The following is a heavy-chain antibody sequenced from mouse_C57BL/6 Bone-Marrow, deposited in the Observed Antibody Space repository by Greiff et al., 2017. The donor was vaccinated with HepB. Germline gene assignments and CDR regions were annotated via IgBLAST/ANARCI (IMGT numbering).Heavy chain of an antibody. J-gene: IGHJ4*01. CDR3: ARHDYYGSSSYYYAMDY. Sequence: DVMLVESGGGLVQPGGSLKLSCAASGFTFSDYYMYWVRQTPEKRLEWVAYISNGGGSTYYPDTVKGRFTISRDNAKNTLYLQMSRLKSEDTAMYYCARHDYYGSSSYYYAMDYWGQGTSVTVSS. D-gene: IGHD1-1*01. CDR2: ISNGGGST. V-gene: IGHV5-12*01. CDR1: GFTFSDYY.